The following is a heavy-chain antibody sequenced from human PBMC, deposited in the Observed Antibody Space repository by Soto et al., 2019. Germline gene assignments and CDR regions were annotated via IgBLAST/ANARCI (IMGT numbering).Heavy chain of an antibody. CDR1: GGTFSSYT. V-gene: IGHV1-69*08. D-gene: IGHD3-22*01. J-gene: IGHJ4*02. Sequence: QVQLVQSGAEVKKPGSSVKVSCKASGGTFSSYTISWVRQAPGQGLEWMGRIIPILGIANYAQKFQGRVTITADKSTSXAYMELSSLRSEDTAVYYCARDREDSSGYYSTCDYWGQGTLVTVSS. CDR2: IIPILGIA. CDR3: ARDREDSSGYYSTCDY.